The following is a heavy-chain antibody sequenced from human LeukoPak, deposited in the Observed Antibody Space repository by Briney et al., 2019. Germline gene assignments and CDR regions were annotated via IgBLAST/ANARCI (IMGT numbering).Heavy chain of an antibody. CDR1: GFTFDDYA. J-gene: IGHJ3*02. V-gene: IGHV3-9*03. CDR2: ISWNSGSI. D-gene: IGHD6-19*01. Sequence: GGSLRLSCAASGFTFDDYAMHWVRQAPGKGLEWVSGISWNSGSIGYADSVKGRFTISRDNAKNSLYLQMNSLRAEDMALYYCAKGLYSSGWYAAFDIWGQGTMVTVSS. CDR3: AKGLYSSGWYAAFDI.